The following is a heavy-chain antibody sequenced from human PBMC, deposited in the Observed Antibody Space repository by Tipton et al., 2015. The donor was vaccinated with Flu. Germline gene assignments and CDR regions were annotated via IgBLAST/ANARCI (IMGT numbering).Heavy chain of an antibody. CDR2: IYYSGST. J-gene: IGHJ4*02. CDR1: GGSISSYS. D-gene: IGHD2-15*01. CDR3: ARHGGSGGSYVDY. Sequence: TLSLTCTVSGGSISSYSWSWIRQPPGKGLEWIGYIYYSGSTNYNPSLKSRVTISVDTSKNQFSLKLSSVTAADTAVYYCARHGGSGGSYVDYWGQGTLVTVSS. V-gene: IGHV4-59*08.